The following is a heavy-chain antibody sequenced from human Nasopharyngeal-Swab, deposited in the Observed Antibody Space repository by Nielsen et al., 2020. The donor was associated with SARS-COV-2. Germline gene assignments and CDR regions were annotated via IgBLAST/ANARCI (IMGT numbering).Heavy chain of an antibody. V-gene: IGHV4-30-4*01. CDR3: ARVYYYYYYMDV. J-gene: IGHJ6*03. CDR1: GGSISSGDYY. Sequence: SETLSLTCTVSGGSISSGDYYWSWIRQPPGKGLEWIGYIYYSGSTYYNPSLKSRVTISVDTSKNQFSLKLSSVTAAGTAVYYCARVYYYYYYMDVWGKGTTVTVSS. CDR2: IYYSGST.